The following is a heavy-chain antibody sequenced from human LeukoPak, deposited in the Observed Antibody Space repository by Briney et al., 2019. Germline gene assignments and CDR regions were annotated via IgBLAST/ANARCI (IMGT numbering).Heavy chain of an antibody. CDR3: AKARYSYGIDY. Sequence: GGSLRLSCAASGFIFTSYAMCWVRQAPGRGLEWVSDITSSGGRINYADSVEGRFTISRDNSKSTLYLQMNSLRAEDTALYYCAKARYSYGIDYWGQGTLVTVSS. V-gene: IGHV3-23*01. CDR2: ITSSGGRI. CDR1: GFIFTSYA. D-gene: IGHD5-18*01. J-gene: IGHJ4*02.